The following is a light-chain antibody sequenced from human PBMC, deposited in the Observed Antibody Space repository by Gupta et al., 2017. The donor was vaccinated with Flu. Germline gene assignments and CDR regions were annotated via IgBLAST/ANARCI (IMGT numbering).Light chain of an antibody. Sequence: GDRVTITCRASQRIGTSLAWYQQKPGKAPKLLIYETSSLESGVPSRFGGSGSGTEFTLTITSLQPDDFGTYYCQQYYVSSVPFGQGTRVEI. CDR1: QRIGTS. J-gene: IGKJ2*01. V-gene: IGKV1-5*03. CDR2: ETS. CDR3: QQYYVSSVP.